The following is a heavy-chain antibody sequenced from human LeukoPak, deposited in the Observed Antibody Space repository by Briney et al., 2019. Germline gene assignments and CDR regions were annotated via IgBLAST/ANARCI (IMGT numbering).Heavy chain of an antibody. CDR2: VKYDGSEK. CDR1: GFSFSSYW. Sequence: GGSLRLSCTASGFSFSSYWMSWIRQSPGKGLEGVANVKYDGSEKYYLDSVRGRFTNTRDNARNSVFLQMNSLRAEDSGVYYCVRDGRTGWHFDYWGRGTRVTVSS. D-gene: IGHD6-19*01. V-gene: IGHV3-7*01. CDR3: VRDGRTGWHFDY. J-gene: IGHJ4*02.